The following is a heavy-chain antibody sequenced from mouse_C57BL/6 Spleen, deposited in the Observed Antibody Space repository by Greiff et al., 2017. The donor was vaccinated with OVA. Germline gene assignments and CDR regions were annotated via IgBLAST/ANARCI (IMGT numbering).Heavy chain of an antibody. CDR2: ISSGSSTI. J-gene: IGHJ3*01. V-gene: IGHV5-17*01. D-gene: IGHD1-1*01. CDR3: ARGYYPSFAY. Sequence: DVKLVESGGGLVKPGGSLKLSCAASGFTFSDYGMHWVRQAPEKGLEWVAYISSGSSTIYYADTVKGRFTISRDNAKNTLFLQMTSLRSDDTAMYYCARGYYPSFAYWGQGTLVTVSA. CDR1: GFTFSDYG.